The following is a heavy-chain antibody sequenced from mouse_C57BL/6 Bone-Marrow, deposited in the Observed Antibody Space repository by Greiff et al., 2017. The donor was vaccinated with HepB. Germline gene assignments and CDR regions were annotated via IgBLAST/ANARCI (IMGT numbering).Heavy chain of an antibody. CDR2: IYPGDGDT. Sequence: VQLQQSGPELVKPGASVKISCKASGYAFSSSLMHWVKQRPGQGLEWIGRIYPGDGDTNYNGKFQGKATLTADKSSSTAYMQLSSLTSEDSAVYIGARYDGYYVGYWGQGTTLTVSS. V-gene: IGHV1-82*01. CDR3: ARYDGYYVGY. J-gene: IGHJ2*01. D-gene: IGHD2-3*01. CDR1: GYAFSSSL.